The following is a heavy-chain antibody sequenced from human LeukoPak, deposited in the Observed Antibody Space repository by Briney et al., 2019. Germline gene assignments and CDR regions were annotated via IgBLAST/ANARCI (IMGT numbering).Heavy chain of an antibody. Sequence: PGGSLRLSCAASGFTFSSYGMHWVRQAPGKGLEWVAVIWYDGSNKYYADSVKGRFTISRDNSKNTLYLQMNSLRAEDTAEYYCAKSSPRQTTHYMDVWGKGTTVTVSS. J-gene: IGHJ6*03. V-gene: IGHV3-33*06. CDR1: GFTFSSYG. D-gene: IGHD4-17*01. CDR3: AKSSPRQTTHYMDV. CDR2: IWYDGSNK.